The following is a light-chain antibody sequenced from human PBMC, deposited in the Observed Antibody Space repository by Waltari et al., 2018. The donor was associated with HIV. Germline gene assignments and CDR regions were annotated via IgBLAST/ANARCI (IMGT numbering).Light chain of an antibody. J-gene: IGLJ2*01. CDR1: SSNIGAGYD. CDR3: QSYDSSLSGSV. V-gene: IGLV1-40*01. CDR2: GNS. Sequence: QSVLTQPPSVSGAPGQRVTISCTGSSSNIGAGYDVPWYQQLPETAPKLLSYGNSNRPSGVPDRFSGSKAGTSASLAITGLQAEDEADYYCQSYDSSLSGSVFGGGTKLTVL.